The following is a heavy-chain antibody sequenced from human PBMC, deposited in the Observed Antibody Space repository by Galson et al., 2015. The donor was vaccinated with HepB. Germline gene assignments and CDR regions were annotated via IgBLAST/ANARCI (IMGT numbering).Heavy chain of an antibody. V-gene: IGHV3-30*04. J-gene: IGHJ4*02. D-gene: IGHD3-16*02. CDR3: AREMYYDHVWGNYRYPEAFDY. CDR1: GFTFSTYT. CDR2: ISGDGSNT. Sequence: SLRLSCAASGFTFSTYTMHWLRQAPGKGLEWVAVISGDGSNTNYPDAAKGRFTISRDNSKNTLYLQMNSLRSEDTAVFYCAREMYYDHVWGNYRYPEAFDYWGQGTLVTVSS.